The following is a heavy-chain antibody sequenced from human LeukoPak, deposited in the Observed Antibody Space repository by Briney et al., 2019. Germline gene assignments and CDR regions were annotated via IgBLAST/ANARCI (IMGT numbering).Heavy chain of an antibody. CDR2: INNSGGST. V-gene: IGHV3-23*01. Sequence: GGSLRLSCAASGFTFSSYTMSWVRQAPGKGLEWVSTINNSGGSTYYADSVKGRFTISRDNSKNTLYLQMKSLRAEDTAVYYCAKRRGDYVWGYFDYWGQGTLVTVSS. CDR3: AKRRGDYVWGYFDY. D-gene: IGHD3-16*01. CDR1: GFTFSSYT. J-gene: IGHJ4*02.